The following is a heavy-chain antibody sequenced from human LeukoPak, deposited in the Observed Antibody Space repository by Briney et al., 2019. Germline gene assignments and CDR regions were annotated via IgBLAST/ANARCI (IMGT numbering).Heavy chain of an antibody. D-gene: IGHD2-15*01. J-gene: IGHJ4*02. CDR2: VWFDGSRK. V-gene: IGHV3-33*01. CDR1: GFTLNNYV. Sequence: GGSLGLSCAASGFTLNNYVVHWVRLPPGKGLEWVAVVWFDGSRKDYADSVKGRFSISRDSSKNTLFLQMNSLRAEDTAVYYCAREEYCSGGSCYPRHHFDHWGQGTLVTVSS. CDR3: AREEYCSGGSCYPRHHFDH.